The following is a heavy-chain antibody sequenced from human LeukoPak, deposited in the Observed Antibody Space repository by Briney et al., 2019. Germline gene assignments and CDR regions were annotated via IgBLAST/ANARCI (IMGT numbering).Heavy chain of an antibody. V-gene: IGHV3-74*01. J-gene: IGHJ4*02. CDR1: AFTFSSYW. D-gene: IGHD5/OR15-5a*01. CDR2: IIPDGSSA. Sequence: GGSLRLSCAASAFTFSSYWMHWVRQAPGKGLVWVSRIIPDGSSALYADSVKGRFTISRDNAKNTLYLQMNSLRGDDTAVYYCARVSVCSRCHFDYWGQGTLVTVSS. CDR3: ARVSVCSRCHFDY.